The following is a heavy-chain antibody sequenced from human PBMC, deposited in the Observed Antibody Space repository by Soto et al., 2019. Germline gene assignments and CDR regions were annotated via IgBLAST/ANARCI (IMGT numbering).Heavy chain of an antibody. D-gene: IGHD1-26*01. CDR3: ARGSYGGNSRVFDY. J-gene: IGHJ4*02. Sequence: SETLSLTCAVSGGSISSGGYSWSWIRQPPGKGLEWIGYIYHSGSTYYNPSLKSRVTISVDRSKNQFSLKLSSVTAADTAVYYCARGSYGGNSRVFDYWGQGTLVTVSS. CDR1: GGSISSGGYS. V-gene: IGHV4-30-2*01. CDR2: IYHSGST.